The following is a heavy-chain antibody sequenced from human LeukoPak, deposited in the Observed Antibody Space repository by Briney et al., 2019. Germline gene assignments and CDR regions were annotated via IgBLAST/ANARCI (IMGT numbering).Heavy chain of an antibody. V-gene: IGHV4-59*12. CDR3: VRCRPAYGDGFDY. CDR1: GDSISTYY. CDR2: IYYSGST. J-gene: IGHJ4*02. D-gene: IGHD4-17*01. Sequence: PSETLSLTCTVSGDSISTYYWSWVRQPPGKGLEWLAYIYYSGSTNYNPSLKSRVSISLDTSKNQFSLKLSSVTAADTAVYYCVRCRPAYGDGFDYWGQGTLVTVSS.